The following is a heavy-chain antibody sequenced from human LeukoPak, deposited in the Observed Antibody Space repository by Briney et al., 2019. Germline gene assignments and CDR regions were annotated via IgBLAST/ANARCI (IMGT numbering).Heavy chain of an antibody. J-gene: IGHJ5*02. CDR3: ARDRLNCSGGSCYPSRFDP. CDR2: IYYSGSI. Sequence: SQTLSLTCTVSGGSISSGGYYWSWIRQHPGKGLEWIGYIYYSGSIYYNPSLKSRVTISVDTSKNQFSLKLSSVTAADTAVYYCARDRLNCSGGSCYPSRFDPWGQGTLVTVSS. CDR1: GGSISSGGYY. V-gene: IGHV4-31*03. D-gene: IGHD2-15*01.